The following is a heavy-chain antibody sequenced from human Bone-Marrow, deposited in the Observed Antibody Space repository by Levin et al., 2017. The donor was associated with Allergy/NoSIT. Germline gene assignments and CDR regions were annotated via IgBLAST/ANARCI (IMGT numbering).Heavy chain of an antibody. J-gene: IGHJ4*02. CDR1: GFTFSDYN. Sequence: GESLKISCAASGFTFSDYNMNWVRQAPGKGLEWLSYISSRSSTTYYADSAKGRFTISRDNAKNSLYLQMNSLRAEETAVYYCARLNPRGFSGPINYADYWGQGSLVTVSS. CDR3: ARLNPRGFSGPINYADY. CDR2: ISSRSSTT. V-gene: IGHV3-48*01. D-gene: IGHD5-24*01.